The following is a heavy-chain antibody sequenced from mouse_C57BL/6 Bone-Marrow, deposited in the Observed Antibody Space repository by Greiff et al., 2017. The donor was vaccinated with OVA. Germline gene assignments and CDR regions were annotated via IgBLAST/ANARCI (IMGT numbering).Heavy chain of an antibody. CDR2: ISSGGSYT. Sequence: EVMLVESGGDLVKPGGSLKLSCAASGFTFSSYGMSWVRQTPDKRLEWVATISSGGSYTYYPDSVKGRFTISRDNAKNTLYLQMSSLKSEDTAMYYCARIYYDYLFDYWGQGTTLTVSS. D-gene: IGHD2-4*01. J-gene: IGHJ2*01. CDR3: ARIYYDYLFDY. V-gene: IGHV5-6*01. CDR1: GFTFSSYG.